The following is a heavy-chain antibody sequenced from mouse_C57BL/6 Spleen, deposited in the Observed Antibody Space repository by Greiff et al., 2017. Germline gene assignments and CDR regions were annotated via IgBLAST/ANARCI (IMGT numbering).Heavy chain of an antibody. D-gene: IGHD2-13*01. Sequence: QVQLQQSGAELARPGASVKLSCKASGYTFTSYGISWVKQRPGQGLEWIGEIYPRSGNTYYNEKFKGKATLTADKSSSTAYMGLRLLTSEDAAAYFCAVRDDGEYPCAMDYWGQGTSVTVSS. CDR3: AVRDDGEYPCAMDY. V-gene: IGHV1-81*01. J-gene: IGHJ4*01. CDR1: GYTFTSYG. CDR2: IYPRSGNT.